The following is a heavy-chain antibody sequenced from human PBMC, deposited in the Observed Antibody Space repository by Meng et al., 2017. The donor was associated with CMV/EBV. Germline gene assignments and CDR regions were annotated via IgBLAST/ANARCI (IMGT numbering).Heavy chain of an antibody. V-gene: IGHV4-34*01. J-gene: IGHJ4*02. D-gene: IGHD3-22*01. Sequence: QVQLPQWGAGLLKPSGTLSLTCAVYGGSFSGYYWSWIRQPPGKGLEWIGEINHSGSTNYNPSLKSRVTISVDTSKNQFSLKLSSVTAADTAVYYCARVWDSGWDYWGQGTLVTVSS. CDR3: ARVWDSGWDY. CDR2: INHSGST. CDR1: GGSFSGYY.